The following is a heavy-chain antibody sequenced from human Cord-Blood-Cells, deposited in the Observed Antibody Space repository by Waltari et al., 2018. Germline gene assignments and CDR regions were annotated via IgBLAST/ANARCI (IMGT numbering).Heavy chain of an antibody. D-gene: IGHD1-26*01. CDR1: GFPVVGNY. V-gene: IGHV3-53*01. CDR3: ARGGVGATPFY. J-gene: IGHJ4*02. CDR2: IYSGGST. Sequence: ELQLVESGGGSIELWGALTLSCEASGFPVVGNYMSLVRQAPVKGLEWVSVIYSGGSTYYADSVKGRFTISRDNSKNTLYLQMNSLRAEDTAVYYCARGGVGATPFYWGQGTLVTVSS.